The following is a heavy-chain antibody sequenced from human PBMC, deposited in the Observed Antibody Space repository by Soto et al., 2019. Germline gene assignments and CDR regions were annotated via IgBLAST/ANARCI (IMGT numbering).Heavy chain of an antibody. D-gene: IGHD5-12*01. CDR1: GGSISSYY. J-gene: IGHJ6*03. Sequence: SETLSLTCTVSGGSISSYYWSWIRQPPGKGLEWIGYIYYSGSTNYNPSLKSRVTISVDTSKNQFSLKLSSVTAADTAVYYCARIVAMITNYYYYTDVWGKGISVTVSS. CDR2: IYYSGST. CDR3: ARIVAMITNYYYYTDV. V-gene: IGHV4-59*01.